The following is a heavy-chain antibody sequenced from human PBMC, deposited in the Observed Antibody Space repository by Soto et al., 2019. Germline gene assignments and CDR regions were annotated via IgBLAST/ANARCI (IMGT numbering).Heavy chain of an antibody. D-gene: IGHD4-4*01. CDR1: GFTFSSYA. CDR2: ISGSGGTT. CDR3: ARSEDALYSNYRGYYYYGMDV. V-gene: IGHV3-23*01. J-gene: IGHJ6*02. Sequence: EVQLLESGGGLVQPGGSLRLSCDASGFTFSSYAMSWVRQAPGKGLEWVSGISGSGGTTHYADSVKGRFAISRGRSNDRLYLQMNGLRAEDTATYYCARSEDALYSNYRGYYYYGMDVWGQGTTVIVSS.